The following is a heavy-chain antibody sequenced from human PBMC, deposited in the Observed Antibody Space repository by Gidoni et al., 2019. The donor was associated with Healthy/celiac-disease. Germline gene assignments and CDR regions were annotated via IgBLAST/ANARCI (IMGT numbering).Heavy chain of an antibody. CDR3: AHTLTLYSGSYYFDY. CDR2: IYWNDDK. D-gene: IGHD1-26*01. CDR1: GFSLSTSGVG. J-gene: IGHJ4*02. Sequence: QITLKESGPTLVKPTQTLTLTCTFSGFSLSTSGVGVGWIRQPPGKALEWLALIYWNDDKRYSPSLKSRLTITKDTSKNQVVLTMTNMDPVDTATYYCAHTLTLYSGSYYFDYWGQGTLVTVSS. V-gene: IGHV2-5*01.